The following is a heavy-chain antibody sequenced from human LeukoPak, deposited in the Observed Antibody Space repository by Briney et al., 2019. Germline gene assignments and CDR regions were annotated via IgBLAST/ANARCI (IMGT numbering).Heavy chain of an antibody. CDR3: VNRAWLES. D-gene: IGHD2/OR15-2a*01. CDR1: GFTFTTFS. V-gene: IGHV3-7*01. Sequence: GGSLRLSCAASGFTFTTFSMSWVRQAPGKGLEWVANINEGGSVKNYVDSVRGRFTIFRDNTKNSLYMQLNSLRVEDTAIYYCVNRAWLESWGQGTLVTVSS. J-gene: IGHJ4*02. CDR2: INEGGSVK.